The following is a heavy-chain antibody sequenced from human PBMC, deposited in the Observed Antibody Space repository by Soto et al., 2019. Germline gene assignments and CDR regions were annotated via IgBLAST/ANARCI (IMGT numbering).Heavy chain of an antibody. D-gene: IGHD2-8*01. Sequence: SETLSLTCSVSGDSITTNGYYWGWIRQPPGKGLQWIGNVYWTGSTFSHPSLTSRVFISVGTSKNEFSLRLTSVTAADTAVYYCARSHYTYGLLIDYWGPGTLVTVSS. V-gene: IGHV4-39*01. J-gene: IGHJ4*02. CDR2: VYWTGST. CDR3: ARSHYTYGLLIDY. CDR1: GDSITTNGYY.